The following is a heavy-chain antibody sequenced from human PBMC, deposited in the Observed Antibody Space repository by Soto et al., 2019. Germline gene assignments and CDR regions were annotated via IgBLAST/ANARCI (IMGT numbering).Heavy chain of an antibody. CDR2: INHSGST. CDR1: GGSFSGYY. J-gene: IGHJ4*02. Sequence: SETLSLTCAVYGGSFSGYYWSWIRQPPGKGLEWIGEINHSGSTNYNPSLKSRVTISVDTSKNQFSLKLSSVTAADTAVYYCARFLVLDSVVVPAAYIDYWGQGTLVTVSS. CDR3: ARFLVLDSVVVPAAYIDY. V-gene: IGHV4-34*01. D-gene: IGHD2-2*01.